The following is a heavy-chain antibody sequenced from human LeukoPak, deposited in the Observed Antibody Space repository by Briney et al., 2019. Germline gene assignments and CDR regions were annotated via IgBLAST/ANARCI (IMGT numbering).Heavy chain of an antibody. Sequence: ASVKVSCKASGYTFTSYGISWVRQAPGQGLEWMGWISAYNGNTNYAQKLQGRVTMTRDTSISTVYMELSRLGPDDTAVYYCAREGWDQRDTAAFDHWGQGTLVTVSS. CDR1: GYTFTSYG. CDR2: ISAYNGNT. J-gene: IGHJ4*02. D-gene: IGHD6-19*01. V-gene: IGHV1-18*01. CDR3: AREGWDQRDTAAFDH.